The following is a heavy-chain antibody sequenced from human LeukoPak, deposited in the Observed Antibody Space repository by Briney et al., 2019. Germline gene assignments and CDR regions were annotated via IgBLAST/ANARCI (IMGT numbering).Heavy chain of an antibody. CDR3: ARDSTEDPLAAAGPLGRWMGAFDI. CDR2: IGHTGSIT. Sequence: GGSLRLSCAGSGFTFSSYSMNWVRHAPGKGLEWVSYIGHTGSITDYADSVKGRFTISRDNAKNSLYLQMNTLRAEDTAVYYCARDSTEDPLAAAGPLGRWMGAFDIWGQGTMVTVSS. V-gene: IGHV3-48*01. CDR1: GFTFSSYS. J-gene: IGHJ3*02. D-gene: IGHD6-13*01.